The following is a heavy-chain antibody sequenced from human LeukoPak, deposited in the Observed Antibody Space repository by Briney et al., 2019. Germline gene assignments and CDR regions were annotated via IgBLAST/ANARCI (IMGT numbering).Heavy chain of an antibody. J-gene: IGHJ5*02. V-gene: IGHV5-51*01. CDR2: IYPGDSDT. D-gene: IGHD3-22*01. Sequence: GESLKISCKGSGYSFTSYWIGWVRQMPGKGLEWMGIIYPGDSDTRYSPSFQGQVTISADKSIGTAYLQWSSLKASDTAMYYCARPHYYDSSGPNWFDPWGQGTLVTVSS. CDR1: GYSFTSYW. CDR3: ARPHYYDSSGPNWFDP.